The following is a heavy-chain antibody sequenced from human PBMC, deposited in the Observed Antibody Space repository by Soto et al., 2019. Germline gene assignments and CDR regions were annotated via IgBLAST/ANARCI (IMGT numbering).Heavy chain of an antibody. CDR2: INPGSGVT. D-gene: IGHD1-1*01. J-gene: IGHJ4*02. Sequence: ASVKFSCKVYGYSFTKYQMHWVRQAPGQGLEWMGWINPGSGVTNQAQKFQGRVTMTRDTSITTTYMELNSLTSDDTAVYYCARVAGHKNARFGTWGPGALVTVSS. V-gene: IGHV1-2*02. CDR1: GYSFTKYQ. CDR3: ARVAGHKNARFGT.